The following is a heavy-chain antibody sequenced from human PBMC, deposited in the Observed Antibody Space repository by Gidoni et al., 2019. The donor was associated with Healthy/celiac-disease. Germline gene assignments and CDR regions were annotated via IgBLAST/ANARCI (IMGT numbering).Heavy chain of an antibody. J-gene: IGHJ4*02. Sequence: EVQLLESGGGLVQPGGSLRLSCAASGFTFSSYAMSWVRQAPGKGLEWVSAIGGSGGSTYYADSVKGRFTISRDNSKNTLYLQMNSLRAEDTAVYYCAKCSDYYGSGSYSDYWGQGTLVTVSS. CDR2: IGGSGGST. CDR1: GFTFSSYA. CDR3: AKCSDYYGSGSYSDY. V-gene: IGHV3-23*01. D-gene: IGHD3-10*01.